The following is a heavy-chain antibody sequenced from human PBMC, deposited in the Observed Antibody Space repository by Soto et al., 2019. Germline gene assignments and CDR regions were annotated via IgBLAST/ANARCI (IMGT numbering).Heavy chain of an antibody. CDR3: ARSYDRHAFDI. CDR2: TYYSGST. D-gene: IGHD3-22*01. Sequence: WETLSLTCTVSGGSISRYYWSWIRPPPGTGLEWIGYTYYSGSTNYNPSLKSRVTISVDTSKNQFSLKMSSVTAADTSVYYCARSYDRHAFDICGQGTMLTVSS. J-gene: IGHJ3*02. CDR1: GGSISRYY. V-gene: IGHV4-59*01.